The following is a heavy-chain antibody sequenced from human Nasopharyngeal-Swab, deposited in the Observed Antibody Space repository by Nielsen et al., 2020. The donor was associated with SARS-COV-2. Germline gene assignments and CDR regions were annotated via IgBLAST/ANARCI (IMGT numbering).Heavy chain of an antibody. CDR3: AKVKWDRQAPVDY. CDR2: ISHDGSNR. V-gene: IGHV3-30*18. CDR1: GFTFSSYD. D-gene: IGHD1-26*01. J-gene: IGHJ4*02. Sequence: SLKISCAASGFTFSSYDMHWVRQAPGKGLEWVAVISHDGSNRYYADSVKGRFTISRDNSKNTLYLQMNSLRDEDTAVYYCAKVKWDRQAPVDYWGQGTLVTVSS.